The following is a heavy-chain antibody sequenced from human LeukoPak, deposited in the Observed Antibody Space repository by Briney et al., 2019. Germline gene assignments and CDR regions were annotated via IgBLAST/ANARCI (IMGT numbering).Heavy chain of an antibody. V-gene: IGHV3-21*01. D-gene: IGHD3-3*01. CDR1: GFTFSSYS. Sequence: PGGSLRLSCAASGFTFSSYSMNWVRQAPGKRLEWVSSISSSSSYIYYADSVKGRFTISRDNAKNSLYLQMNSLRAEDTAVYYCARDDLDFWSGFDYWGQGTLVTVSS. J-gene: IGHJ4*02. CDR3: ARDDLDFWSGFDY. CDR2: ISSSSSYI.